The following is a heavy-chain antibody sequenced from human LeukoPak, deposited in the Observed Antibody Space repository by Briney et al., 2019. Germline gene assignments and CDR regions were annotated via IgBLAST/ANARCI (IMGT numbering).Heavy chain of an antibody. CDR3: ARHAFQKVRSPFDP. V-gene: IGHV4-34*01. CDR1: GGSFSGYY. CDR2: INHSGST. J-gene: IGHJ5*02. Sequence: SETLSLTCAVYGGSFSGYYWSWIRQPPGKGLEWIGEINHSGSTNYNPSLKSRVTISVDTSKNQFSLKLSSVTAADTAVYYCARHAFQKVRSPFDPWGQGRLVTVSS. D-gene: IGHD3-3*01.